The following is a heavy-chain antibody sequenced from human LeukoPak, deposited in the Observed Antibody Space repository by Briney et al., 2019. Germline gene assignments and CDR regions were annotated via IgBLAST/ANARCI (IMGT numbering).Heavy chain of an antibody. J-gene: IGHJ3*01. CDR2: IYPGDSDT. Sequence: GESLKISCKGSGYSFTNYWIGWVRQMPGKGLEWMGIIYPGDSDTRYSPSFQGQVTISADKSISTAYLQWSSLKASDTAMYYCASRMNSGCYYDAFDFWAQGIMVTVSS. CDR3: ASRMNSGCYYDAFDF. CDR1: GYSFTNYW. D-gene: IGHD3-22*01. V-gene: IGHV5-51*01.